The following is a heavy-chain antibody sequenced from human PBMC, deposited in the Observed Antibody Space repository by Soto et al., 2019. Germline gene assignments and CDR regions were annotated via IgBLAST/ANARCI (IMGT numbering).Heavy chain of an antibody. Sequence: QVHLVQSGVEVKKPGASVKVSCKASGYSFSTYGISWVRQAPGQGLEWMGWISGLNGNTNYAQKLQGRVTMTTDTFTNTAYMELRGLGFDGTGMYYCARDLFGEDGAGYFDYWGQGTLVTVSS. V-gene: IGHV1-18*01. CDR2: ISGLNGNT. CDR1: GYSFSTYG. D-gene: IGHD3-10*01. CDR3: ARDLFGEDGAGYFDY. J-gene: IGHJ4*02.